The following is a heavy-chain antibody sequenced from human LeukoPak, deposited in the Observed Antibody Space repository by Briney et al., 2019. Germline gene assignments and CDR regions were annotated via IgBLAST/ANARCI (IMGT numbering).Heavy chain of an antibody. D-gene: IGHD2-8*02. J-gene: IGHJ4*02. CDR3: ARDSGGSYTPLDY. V-gene: IGHV3-48*02. CDR1: GFTFKTYS. CDR2: ISGGGSTI. Sequence: GGSLRLSCAASGFTFKTYSMNRVRQAPGKGLEWVSHISGGGSTIFYADSVKGRFTISRDNAKNSLYLQMNSLRDEDTAVYFCARDSGGSYTPLDYWGQGTLVTVSS.